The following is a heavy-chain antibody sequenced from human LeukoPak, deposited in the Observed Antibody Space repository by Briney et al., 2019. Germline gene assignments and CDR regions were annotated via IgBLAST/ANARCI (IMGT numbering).Heavy chain of an antibody. CDR2: INWNGNTI. V-gene: IGHV3-9*03. J-gene: IGHJ3*02. CDR1: GFTFDDYA. Sequence: GRSLRLSCSASGFTFDDYAMHWVRQAPGKGLEWVSGINWNGNTIDYADSVKGRFTISRDNAKNSLYLQMNSLRAEDMAFYYCAKAMAGTISAFDIWGQGTMVTVSS. D-gene: IGHD1-7*01. CDR3: AKAMAGTISAFDI.